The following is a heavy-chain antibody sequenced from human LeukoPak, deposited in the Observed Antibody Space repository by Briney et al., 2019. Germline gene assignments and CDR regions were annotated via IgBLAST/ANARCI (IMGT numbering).Heavy chain of an antibody. Sequence: PGGSLRLSCAASGFTFSSYAMSWVRQAPGKGLEWVSAISGSGGSTYYADSVKGRFTISRDNSKNTLYLQMNSLRAEDTAVYYCAKGHYDSSGYYYERDAFDIWRQGTMVTVSS. CDR2: ISGSGGST. D-gene: IGHD3-22*01. J-gene: IGHJ3*02. CDR1: GFTFSSYA. V-gene: IGHV3-23*01. CDR3: AKGHYDSSGYYYERDAFDI.